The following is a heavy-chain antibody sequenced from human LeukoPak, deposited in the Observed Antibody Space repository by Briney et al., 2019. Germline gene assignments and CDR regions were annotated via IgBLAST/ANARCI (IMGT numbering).Heavy chain of an antibody. D-gene: IGHD6-19*01. J-gene: IGHJ4*02. CDR2: ISNDGNNE. CDR3: ARDQRKELWLGLLDY. V-gene: IGHV3-30*04. Sequence: GRSLRLSCAASEFTFSSHAMHWVRQAPGKGLEWVAVISNDGNNEYYAASVKGRFTISRDNPKNTLYLQMNSLRGEDTAVYYCARDQRKELWLGLLDYWGQGTLVTVSS. CDR1: EFTFSSHA.